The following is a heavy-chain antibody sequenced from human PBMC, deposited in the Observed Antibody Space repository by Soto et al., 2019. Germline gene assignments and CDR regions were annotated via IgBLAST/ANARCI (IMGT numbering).Heavy chain of an antibody. D-gene: IGHD3-9*01. CDR1: GYTFTSYV. Sequence: ASVKVSCKASGYTFTSYVISWVRQAPGQGLEWMGWISAYNGNTNYAQKLQGRVTMTTDTSTSTAYMELRSLRSDDTAVYYCARDLPRYDILTGYPFDYWGQGTLVTVSP. CDR2: ISAYNGNT. CDR3: ARDLPRYDILTGYPFDY. J-gene: IGHJ4*02. V-gene: IGHV1-18*01.